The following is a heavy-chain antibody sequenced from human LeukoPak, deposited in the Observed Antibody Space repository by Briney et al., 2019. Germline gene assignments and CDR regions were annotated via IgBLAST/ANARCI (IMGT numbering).Heavy chain of an antibody. J-gene: IGHJ3*02. CDR2: INPNSGGT. D-gene: IGHD2-2*02. CDR1: GYTFTGYY. Sequence: ASVKVSCKASGYTFTGYYMHWVRQAPGQGLEWMGWINPNSGGTNYAQKFQGRVTMTRDTSISTAYMELSGLRSDDTAVYYCALPRGYCSSTSCYTSGLNDAFDIWGQGTMVTVSS. V-gene: IGHV1-2*02. CDR3: ALPRGYCSSTSCYTSGLNDAFDI.